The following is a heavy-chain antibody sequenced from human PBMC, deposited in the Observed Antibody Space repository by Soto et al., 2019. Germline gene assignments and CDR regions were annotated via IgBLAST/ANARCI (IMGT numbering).Heavy chain of an antibody. CDR3: ALRSGSYSPYAFDI. Sequence: GASVKVSCKASGCTFSSYTISWVRQAPGQGLEWMGWINAGNGNTKYSQKFQGRVTITADESTSTAYMELSSLRSEDTAVYYCALRSGSYSPYAFDIWGQGTMVTVSS. D-gene: IGHD1-26*01. V-gene: IGHV1-69*13. CDR1: GCTFSSYT. CDR2: INAGNGNT. J-gene: IGHJ3*02.